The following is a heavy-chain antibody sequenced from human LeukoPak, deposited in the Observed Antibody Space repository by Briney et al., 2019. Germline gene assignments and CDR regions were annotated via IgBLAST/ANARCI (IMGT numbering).Heavy chain of an antibody. J-gene: IGHJ5*02. CDR1: GGTFSSYA. D-gene: IGHD5-18*01. CDR2: IIPIFGIA. Sequence: ASVKVSCKASGGTFSSYAISWVRQAPGQGLEWMGRIIPIFGIANYAQKFQGRVTITADKSTSTAYMELSSLRSEDTAVYYCARERYSYGNAWGQGTLVTVSS. V-gene: IGHV1-69*04. CDR3: ARERYSYGNA.